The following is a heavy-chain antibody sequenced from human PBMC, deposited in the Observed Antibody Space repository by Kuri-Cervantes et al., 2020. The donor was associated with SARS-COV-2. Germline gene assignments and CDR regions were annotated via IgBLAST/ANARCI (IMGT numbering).Heavy chain of an antibody. CDR2: IDWDDDK. J-gene: IGHJ4*02. CDR1: GFSLSTSGMC. CDR3: VRIRAATVIADY. D-gene: IGHD4-11*01. V-gene: IGHV2-70*11. Sequence: SGPTLVKPTQTLKLACTFSGFSLSTSGMCVSWIRQPPGKALEWLARIDWDDDKYYKTSLNTRLSISKDTSKDQVVLTMTNMEPVDTATYYCVRIRAATVIADYWGQGTLVTVSS.